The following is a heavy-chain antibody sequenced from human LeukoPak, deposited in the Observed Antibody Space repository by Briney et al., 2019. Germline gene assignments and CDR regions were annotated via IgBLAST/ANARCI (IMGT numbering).Heavy chain of an antibody. CDR2: IGAAGDT. CDR1: GFTFSSYD. CDR3: ASLVCSSTSCYTGGRWFDP. V-gene: IGHV3-13*01. J-gene: IGHJ5*02. Sequence: GGSLRLSCAASGFTFSSYDMHWVRQATGKGLEWVSAIGAAGDTYYPGSVKGRFTISRDNAKNSLYLQMNSLRAEDTAVYYCASLVCSSTSCYTGGRWFDPWGQGTLVTVSS. D-gene: IGHD2-2*02.